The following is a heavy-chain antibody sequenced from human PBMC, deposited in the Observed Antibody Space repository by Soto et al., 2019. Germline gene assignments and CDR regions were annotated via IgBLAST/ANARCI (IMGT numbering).Heavy chain of an antibody. CDR3: AREPIVEGPPGYNWFDP. CDR1: GGSISRSY. CDR2: FYTTGRA. J-gene: IGHJ5*02. V-gene: IGHV4-4*07. D-gene: IGHD3-22*01. Sequence: PSETLSLTCSVSGGSISRSYWNWIRQPAGKGLEWIGRFYTTGRASYTPSLKGRPTLSGDTSKNQFSLRLGSVTAADTAVYYCAREPIVEGPPGYNWFDPWGQGILVTVSS.